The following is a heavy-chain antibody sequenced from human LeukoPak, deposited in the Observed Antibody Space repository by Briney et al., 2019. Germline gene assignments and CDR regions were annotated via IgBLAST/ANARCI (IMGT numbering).Heavy chain of an antibody. J-gene: IGHJ4*02. Sequence: PGGSLTLSCAASGFTFSAYRMSWVRQAPGKGLEWVADINQDGSETYHVASMKGRFTISRDNAKNSLYLQMNSLRAEDTAVYFCANDLRLGGRGPENWGQGTLVTVSS. CDR1: GFTFSAYR. V-gene: IGHV3-7*05. CDR3: ANDLRLGGRGPEN. CDR2: INQDGSET. D-gene: IGHD3-16*01.